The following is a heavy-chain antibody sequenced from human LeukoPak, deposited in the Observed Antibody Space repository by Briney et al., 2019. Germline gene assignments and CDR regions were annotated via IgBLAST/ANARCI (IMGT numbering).Heavy chain of an antibody. D-gene: IGHD3-10*01. V-gene: IGHV3-23*01. J-gene: IGHJ4*02. CDR3: AKLGPHYGSGSYPGDY. CDR2: ISDSGGST. CDR1: GFTFSSYA. Sequence: GGSLRLSCAASGFTFSSYAMSWVRQAPGKGLEWVSGISDSGGSTYYADSVRGRFTISRDNSKNTLYLQMNSLRAEDTAVYYCAKLGPHYGSGSYPGDYWGQGTLVTVSS.